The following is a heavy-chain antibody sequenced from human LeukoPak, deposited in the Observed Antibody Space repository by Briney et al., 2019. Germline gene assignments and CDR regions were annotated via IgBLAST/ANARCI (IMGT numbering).Heavy chain of an antibody. Sequence: GGSLRLSCAASGFTFDDYAMHRVRQAPGKGLEWVSGISWNSGSIGYADSVKGRFTISRDNAKNSLYLQMNSLRAEDTALYYCASGRSYDSSGLDYWGQGTLVTVSS. V-gene: IGHV3-9*01. D-gene: IGHD3-22*01. J-gene: IGHJ4*02. CDR1: GFTFDDYA. CDR3: ASGRSYDSSGLDY. CDR2: ISWNSGSI.